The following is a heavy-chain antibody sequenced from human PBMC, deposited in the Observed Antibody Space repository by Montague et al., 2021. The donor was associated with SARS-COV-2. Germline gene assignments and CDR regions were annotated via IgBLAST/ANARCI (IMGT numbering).Heavy chain of an antibody. V-gene: IGHV4-39*01. J-gene: IGHJ4*02. CDR2: IYYDGKT. D-gene: IGHD2-2*01. CDR1: GGSISSAYFY. CDR3: ARHALRYCISVNCSPVGAIDF. Sequence: SETLSLTCTVSGGSISSAYFYWGWIRQPPGKGLEWIGTIYYDGKTYYNSSLSSRVFLSADTSNNHFSLELNSVTTSDTAVYYCARHALRYCISVNCSPVGAIDFWGQGILVTVSS.